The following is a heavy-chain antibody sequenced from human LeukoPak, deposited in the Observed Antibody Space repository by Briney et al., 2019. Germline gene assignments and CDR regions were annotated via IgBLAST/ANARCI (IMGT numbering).Heavy chain of an antibody. D-gene: IGHD2/OR15-2a*01. J-gene: IGHJ3*02. V-gene: IGHV3-21*01. CDR3: ARDRLLSNAFDI. CDR1: GFTFSSYS. CDR2: ISSSSSYT. Sequence: GGSLRLSCAASGFTFSSYSMNWVRQAPGKGLEWVSSISSSSSYTYYADSVKGRFTISRDNAKNSLYLQMNSLRAEDTAVYYCARDRLLSNAFDIWGQGTMVTVSS.